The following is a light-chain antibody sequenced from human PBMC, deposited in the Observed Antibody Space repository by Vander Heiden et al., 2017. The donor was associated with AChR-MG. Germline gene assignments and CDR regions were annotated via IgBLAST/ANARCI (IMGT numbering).Light chain of an antibody. CDR1: QSVLYSSNNKNY. J-gene: IGKJ4*01. CDR3: QQYYSTPLT. Sequence: DIVMIQSLDSLAVSPGERATINCKSSQSVLYSSNNKNYLAWYQQKPGQPPKLLIYWASTRESGVPDRFSGSGSGTDFTLTISSLQAEDVAVYYCQQYYSTPLTFGGGTKVEIK. V-gene: IGKV4-1*01. CDR2: WAS.